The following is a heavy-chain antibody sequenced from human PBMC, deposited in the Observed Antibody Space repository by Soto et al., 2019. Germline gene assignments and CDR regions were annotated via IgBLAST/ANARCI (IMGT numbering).Heavy chain of an antibody. V-gene: IGHV4-59*01. CDR2: IYYSGST. J-gene: IGHJ6*02. CDR3: ARLVKTYYYDSSGYEANYYYGMDV. Sequence: SATLDLTCTVSGGTINSYYWSWIRQPPGKGLDWVGYIYYSGSTNYTPSLKSRVTISVDTSKTQFSLKLSSVTAADTAVYYCARLVKTYYYDSSGYEANYYYGMDVWGQGTTVTVSS. D-gene: IGHD3-22*01. CDR1: GGTINSYY.